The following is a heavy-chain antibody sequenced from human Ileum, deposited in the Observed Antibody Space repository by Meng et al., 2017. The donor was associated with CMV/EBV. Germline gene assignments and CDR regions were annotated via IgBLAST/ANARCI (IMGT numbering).Heavy chain of an antibody. D-gene: IGHD3-10*01. V-gene: IGHV3-21*04. J-gene: IGHJ4*02. Sequence: GESLKISCAASGFSFSSYSMNWVRQAPGKGLEWVSSISSSSSYIYYADSVKGRFTISRDNSKNTLYLQVNSLRDDDTAVYYCAKVAMIRGVVFDLWGQGTLVTVSS. CDR2: ISSSSSYI. CDR1: GFSFSSYS. CDR3: AKVAMIRGVVFDL.